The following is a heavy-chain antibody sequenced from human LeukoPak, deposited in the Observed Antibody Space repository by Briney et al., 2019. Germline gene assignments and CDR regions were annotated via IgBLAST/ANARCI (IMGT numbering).Heavy chain of an antibody. CDR1: GYTFTNNY. V-gene: IGHV1-46*01. Sequence: GASVTVSCKASGYTFTNNYLHWVRQAPGQGLEWMGMIHPRDGSTSYAQNFQGRVTVTRDTSTTTVHMELRGLRSEDTAVYYCARDQEGFDYWGQGTVVTVSS. CDR3: ARDQEGFDY. CDR2: IHPRDGST. J-gene: IGHJ4*02.